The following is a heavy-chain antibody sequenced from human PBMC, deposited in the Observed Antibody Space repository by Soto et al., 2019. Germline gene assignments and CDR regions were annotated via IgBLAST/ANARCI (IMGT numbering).Heavy chain of an antibody. CDR3: AKGTHWSGYSNWFDP. J-gene: IGHJ5*02. CDR2: IYSGGYT. Sequence: GGSLRLSCAVSGFTVSNNYMSWVRQAPGKGLEGVSVIYSGGYTAYGDSVKGRFTISRDNSKNTLYLQMNSLRAEDTAVYHCAKGTHWSGYSNWFDPWGQGTLVTVSS. V-gene: IGHV3-53*05. D-gene: IGHD3-3*01. CDR1: GFTVSNNY.